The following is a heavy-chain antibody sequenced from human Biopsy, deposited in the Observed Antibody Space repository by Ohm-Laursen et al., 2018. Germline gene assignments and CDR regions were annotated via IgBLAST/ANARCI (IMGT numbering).Heavy chain of an antibody. CDR2: ISGSGGST. CDR1: GFSFDNYA. J-gene: IGHJ4*02. D-gene: IGHD2-2*02. Sequence: SLRLSCAASGFSFDNYAMNWVRQAPGKGLEWVSTISGSGGSTYYADSVKGRFTISRDASKNTLYLLMNSLRAEDTAMYYCAKGGYCTTTSCYMDVDYWGQGTPVTVSS. CDR3: AKGGYCTTTSCYMDVDY. V-gene: IGHV3-23*01.